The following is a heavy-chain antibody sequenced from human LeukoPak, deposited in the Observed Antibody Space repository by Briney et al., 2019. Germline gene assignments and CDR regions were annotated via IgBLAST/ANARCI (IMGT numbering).Heavy chain of an antibody. CDR3: AGGAQYDFYYYYYMDV. CDR1: GRSISSGSYY. Sequence: SETLSLTCTLSGRSISSGSYYWSWTRQPAGKGLEWIGRIYTSGSTNYNPSLKSRVTISVDTSKNQFSLKLSSVTAADTAVYYCAGGAQYDFYYYYYMDVWGKGTTVTISS. V-gene: IGHV4-61*02. J-gene: IGHJ6*03. CDR2: IYTSGST.